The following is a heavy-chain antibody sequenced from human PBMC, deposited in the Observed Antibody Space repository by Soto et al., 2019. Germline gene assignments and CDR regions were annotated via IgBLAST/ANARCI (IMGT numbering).Heavy chain of an antibody. V-gene: IGHV3-23*01. Sequence: GGSLRLSCAASGFTFSSYAMSWVRQAPGKGLEWVSAISGSGGSTYYADSVKGRFTISRDNSKNTLYLQMNSLRAEDTAVYYCAKAVGYYDILTGYYDYYYYGMDVWGQGTTVTVSS. CDR3: AKAVGYYDILTGYYDYYYYGMDV. D-gene: IGHD3-9*01. CDR2: ISGSGGST. CDR1: GFTFSSYA. J-gene: IGHJ6*02.